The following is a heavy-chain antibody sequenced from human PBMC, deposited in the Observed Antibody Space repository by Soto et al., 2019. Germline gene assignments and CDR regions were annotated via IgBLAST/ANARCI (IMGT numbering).Heavy chain of an antibody. J-gene: IGHJ4*02. Sequence: SVKGSCKASGGTFSSYAIGWVRQAPGQGLEWMGGIIPIFGTANYAQKFQGRVTITADESTSTAYMELSSLRSEDTAVYYCARGGPYSSGWHFDYWGQGTLVTVSS. D-gene: IGHD6-19*01. V-gene: IGHV1-69*13. CDR2: IIPIFGTA. CDR3: ARGGPYSSGWHFDY. CDR1: GGTFSSYA.